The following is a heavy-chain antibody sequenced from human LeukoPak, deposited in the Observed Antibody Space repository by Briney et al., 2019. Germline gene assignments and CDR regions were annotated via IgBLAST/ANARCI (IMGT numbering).Heavy chain of an antibody. CDR1: GYTFTGYY. V-gene: IGHV1-2*02. CDR2: INPNSGGT. J-gene: IGHJ5*02. D-gene: IGHD6-19*01. Sequence: ASVKVSCKASGYTFTGYYMHWVRQAPGQGLEWMGWINPNSGGTNYAQKFQGRVTMTRDTSISTAYMELSRLRSDDTAVYYCARDYESSGWCREDGNWFDPWGQGSLVTVSS. CDR3: ARDYESSGWCREDGNWFDP.